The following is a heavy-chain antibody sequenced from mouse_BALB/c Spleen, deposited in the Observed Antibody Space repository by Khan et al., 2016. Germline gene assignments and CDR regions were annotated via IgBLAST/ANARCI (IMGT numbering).Heavy chain of an antibody. CDR1: GYSITSGYY. D-gene: IGHD1-1*01. V-gene: IGHV3-6*02. J-gene: IGHJ1*01. CDR2: ISYDGSN. Sequence: EVQLQESGPGLVKPSQSLSLTCSVTGYSITSGYYWNWIRQFPGNKLEWMGYISYDGSNNYNPSLKNRISITRDTSTNQFFLKLNSVTTEDTATCYGARGHFYYCGSSYWYFDGWRAGTTVTVA. CDR3: ARGHFYYCGSSYWYFDG.